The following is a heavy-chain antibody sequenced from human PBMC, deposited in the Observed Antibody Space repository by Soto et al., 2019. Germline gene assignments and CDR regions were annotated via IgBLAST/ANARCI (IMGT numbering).Heavy chain of an antibody. CDR3: VRVLYDSGGVDF. J-gene: IGHJ4*02. CDR1: GFTVGRHD. Sequence: QLVESGGGLFQAGGSTRLSCLVSGFTVGRHDMAWVRQAPGKGLEWASIIQSGGATYYPDSAQGRFTISRDNSKNTVYLQMNSLRVEDTGVYSCVRVLYDSGGVDFWGQVSLSTVS. CDR2: IQSGGAT. D-gene: IGHD5-12*01. V-gene: IGHV3-53*01.